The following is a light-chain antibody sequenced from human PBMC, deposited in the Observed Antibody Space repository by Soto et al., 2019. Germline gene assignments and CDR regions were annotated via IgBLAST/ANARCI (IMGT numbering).Light chain of an antibody. Sequence: IQMTQSPSTLSASVGDRVTITCRASHNIERWMAWYQQKPGKVPKLLIYAASTLQSGVPSRFRGGGSGTDFTLTISSLQLEDFATYYCQQSYNTPLTFGQGTKVDI. CDR1: HNIERW. CDR3: QQSYNTPLT. J-gene: IGKJ1*01. V-gene: IGKV1-39*01. CDR2: AAS.